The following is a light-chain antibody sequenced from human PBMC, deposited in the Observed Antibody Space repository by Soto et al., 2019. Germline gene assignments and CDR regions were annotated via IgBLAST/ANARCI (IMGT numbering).Light chain of an antibody. CDR2: GAS. Sequence: LSARDTPTLSCRASQSVSSNYLAWYQQKPGQAPRLLIYGASSRATGIPDRFSGSGSGTDFTLTISRLEPEDFAVYYCQQYGNLPRTFGQGTKVDIK. J-gene: IGKJ1*01. CDR1: QSVSSNY. CDR3: QQYGNLPRT. V-gene: IGKV3-20*01.